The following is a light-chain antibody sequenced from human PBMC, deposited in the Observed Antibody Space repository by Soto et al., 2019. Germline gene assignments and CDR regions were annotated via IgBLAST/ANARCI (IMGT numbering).Light chain of an antibody. CDR3: CSYAGSYTFGV. J-gene: IGLJ1*01. Sequence: QSALTQPPSASGSPGQSVTISCTGTSSDVGGYNYVSWYQQHPGKAPKLMIYDVSKRPSGVPDRFSGSKSGNTASLTISGLQAEDEADYYCCSYAGSYTFGVFGTGTKLTVL. CDR2: DVS. V-gene: IGLV2-11*01. CDR1: SSDVGGYNY.